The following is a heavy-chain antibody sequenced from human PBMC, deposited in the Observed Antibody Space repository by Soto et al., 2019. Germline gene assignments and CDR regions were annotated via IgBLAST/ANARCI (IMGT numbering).Heavy chain of an antibody. D-gene: IGHD2-15*01. CDR3: ASVRLCSGGSCYSQGALPY. J-gene: IGHJ4*02. V-gene: IGHV1-3*01. Sequence: GPSVKVSCKASGYTFTSYAMHWVRQAPGQRLEWMGWINAGNGNTKYSQKFQGRVTITRDTSASTAYMELSSLRSEDTAVYYCASVRLCSGGSCYSQGALPYWGQGTLVTVSS. CDR2: INAGNGNT. CDR1: GYTFTSYA.